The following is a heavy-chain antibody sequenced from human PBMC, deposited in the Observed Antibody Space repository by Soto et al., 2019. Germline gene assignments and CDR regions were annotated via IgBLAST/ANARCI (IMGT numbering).Heavy chain of an antibody. J-gene: IGHJ4*02. CDR1: GGSISSYY. CDR3: ARQGGNGNYPYFGS. Sequence: QVQLQESGPGLVKPSETLSLTCTVSGGSISSYYWSWIRQPPGKGLEWIGYIYYSGSTNYNPSLKSRVTKSVATSKSLSSRKLSSVTAAYTAVYDCARQGGNGNYPYFGSWGRGTLVTVSS. CDR2: IYYSGST. D-gene: IGHD1-7*01. V-gene: IGHV4-59*08.